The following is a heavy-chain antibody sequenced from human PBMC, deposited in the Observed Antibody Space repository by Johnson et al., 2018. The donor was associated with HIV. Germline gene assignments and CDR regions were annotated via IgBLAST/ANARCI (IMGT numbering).Heavy chain of an antibody. D-gene: IGHD3-22*01. CDR1: GFTFDDYA. Sequence: VQLVESGGGLVKPGGSLRLSGAASGFTFDDYAMHWVRQAPGKGLEWGSGMSWNSGSIGDADSVKGRFTISRDNAKNSLYLQMNSLRAEDTALYYCAKDIVPLTDSSGSYFRDAFDIWGQGTMVTVSS. V-gene: IGHV3-9*01. CDR3: AKDIVPLTDSSGSYFRDAFDI. CDR2: MSWNSGSI. J-gene: IGHJ3*02.